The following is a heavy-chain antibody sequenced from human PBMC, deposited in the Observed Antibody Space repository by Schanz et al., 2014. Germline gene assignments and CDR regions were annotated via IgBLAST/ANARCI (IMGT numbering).Heavy chain of an antibody. V-gene: IGHV3-11*01. CDR1: GFTFSDYY. D-gene: IGHD6-6*01. J-gene: IGHJ6*02. CDR2: ISNSGYTI. Sequence: QVQLVESGGGLVKPGGSLRLSCAASGFTFSDYYMNWIRQAPGKGLEWVSYISNSGYTIYYADSVKGRFTISRDNAKNSLYLQMTSLRAEDPAVYYCARHPPPYSSSPYYWYYGMDVWGQGTTVTVSS. CDR3: ARHPPPYSSSPYYWYYGMDV.